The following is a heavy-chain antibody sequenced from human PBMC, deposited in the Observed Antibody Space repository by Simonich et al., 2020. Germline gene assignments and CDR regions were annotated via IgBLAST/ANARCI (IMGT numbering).Heavy chain of an antibody. V-gene: IGHV4-39*01. Sequence: QLQLQESGPGLVKPSETLSLTCTVSGGSISSSSYYWGWIRQPPGKGLELIGSIYYSGGTYYNPSLKSRVTISVDTSKNQFSLKLSSVTAADTAVYYCARHAGFAFDIWGQGTMVTVSS. CDR2: IYYSGGT. CDR3: ARHAGFAFDI. CDR1: GGSISSSSYY. D-gene: IGHD6-13*01. J-gene: IGHJ3*02.